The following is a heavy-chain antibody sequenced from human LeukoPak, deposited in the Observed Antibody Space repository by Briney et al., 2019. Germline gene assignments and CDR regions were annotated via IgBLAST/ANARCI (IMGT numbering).Heavy chain of an antibody. CDR1: GYTFSDYY. J-gene: IGHJ6*03. CDR3: ARTPMGGHFYMDV. D-gene: IGHD1-26*01. Sequence: ASVKVSCKASGYTFSDYYIHWVRQAPGQGLEWMGWINPNSDGRNYAQKFQGRVTMTWDTSMSTAYMALSSLTSDDTAVFFCARTPMGGHFYMDVWGKGTAVIVSS. CDR2: INPNSDGR. V-gene: IGHV1-2*02.